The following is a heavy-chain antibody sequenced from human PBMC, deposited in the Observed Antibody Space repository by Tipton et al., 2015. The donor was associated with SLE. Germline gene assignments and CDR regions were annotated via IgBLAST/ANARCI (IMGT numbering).Heavy chain of an antibody. V-gene: IGHV3-11*04. CDR2: ITKTGDTM. D-gene: IGHD7-27*01. CDR1: GFTLSDHY. J-gene: IGHJ4*02. Sequence: SLRLSCATSGFTLSDHYMSWILQAPGKGLEWVSYITKTGDTMAYADSVRGRFTISRDDARNSLYLQMTSLSAEDTAVYYCARGHWGLDYWSQGTLVTVSS. CDR3: ARGHWGLDY.